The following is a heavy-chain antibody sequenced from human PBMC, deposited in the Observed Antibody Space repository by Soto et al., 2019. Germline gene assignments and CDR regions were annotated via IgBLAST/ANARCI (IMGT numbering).Heavy chain of an antibody. CDR2: IYSGGST. V-gene: IGHV3-53*01. Sequence: PGGSLRLSCAASGFTVSSNYMSWVRQAPGKGLEWVSVIYSGGSTYYADSVKGRFTISRDNSKNTLYLQMNSLRAEDTAVYYCARDKVNYYDSGPIGNFRFYYGMDVWGQGTTVTVSS. CDR3: ARDKVNYYDSGPIGNFRFYYGMDV. D-gene: IGHD3-10*01. J-gene: IGHJ6*02. CDR1: GFTVSSNY.